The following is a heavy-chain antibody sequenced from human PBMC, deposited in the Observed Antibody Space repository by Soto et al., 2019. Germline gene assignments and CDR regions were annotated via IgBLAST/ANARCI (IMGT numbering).Heavy chain of an antibody. CDR1: GGSISSSNW. Sequence: SETLSLTCAVSGGSISSSNWWSWVRQPPGKGLEWIGEIYHSGSTNYNPSLKSRVTISIDTSKNHLSLKLNSVTAADTAVYFCARGRLSSRWPPTRHNWFDPWGQGTLVT. D-gene: IGHD6-13*01. CDR2: IYHSGST. CDR3: ARGRLSSRWPPTRHNWFDP. V-gene: IGHV4-4*02. J-gene: IGHJ5*02.